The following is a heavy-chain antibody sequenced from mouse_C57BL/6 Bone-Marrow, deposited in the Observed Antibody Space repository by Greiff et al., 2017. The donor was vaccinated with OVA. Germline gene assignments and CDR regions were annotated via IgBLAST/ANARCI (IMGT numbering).Heavy chain of an antibody. D-gene: IGHD1-1*01. CDR3: ARRLLGTMDY. CDR2: INPYNGGT. J-gene: IGHJ4*01. Sequence: EVQLQQPGAELVKPGASVKLSCKASGYTFTSYWMHWVKQSHGKSLEWIGVINPYNGGTSYNQKFKGKATLTVDKSSSTAYMELNSLTSEDSAVYYCARRLLGTMDYWGQGTSVTVSS. V-gene: IGHV1-19*01. CDR1: GYTFTSYW.